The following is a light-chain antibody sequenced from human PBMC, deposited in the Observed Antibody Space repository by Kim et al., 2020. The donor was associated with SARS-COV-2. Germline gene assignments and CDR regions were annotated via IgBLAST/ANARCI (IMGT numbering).Light chain of an antibody. V-gene: IGKV2-30*01. CDR2: KIS. CDR1: KSLLNSDGSTF. Sequence: QASNSCRFSKSLLNSDGSTFLSWFQQQPGQSPRRIMYKISNRDAGVPDRFSGSGSGTNVTLKISRGEAEDVGVYYCMQGTHWPLTFGGGTKVDIK. J-gene: IGKJ4*01. CDR3: MQGTHWPLT.